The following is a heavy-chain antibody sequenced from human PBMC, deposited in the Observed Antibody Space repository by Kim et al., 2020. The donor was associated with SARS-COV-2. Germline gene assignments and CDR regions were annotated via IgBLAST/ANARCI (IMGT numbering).Heavy chain of an antibody. V-gene: IGHV3-30*03. CDR3: ARDREGSGSSLDY. J-gene: IGHJ4*02. Sequence: FYAGSVKGRCAISRDNSEAMLYLQMHSLRSEDTAVYFCARDREGSGSSLDYWGQGTEVTVSS. D-gene: IGHD3-10*01.